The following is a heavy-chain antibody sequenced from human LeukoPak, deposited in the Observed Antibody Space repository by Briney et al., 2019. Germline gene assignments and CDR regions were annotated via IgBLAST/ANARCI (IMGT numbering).Heavy chain of an antibody. CDR1: GDSISSYY. J-gene: IGHJ3*02. V-gene: IGHV4-59*01. Sequence: SETLSLTCTVSGDSISSYYWSWIRQPPGKGLEWIWYIYYSGSINYNPSLKSRVTISVDTSKNQFSLKLSSVTAADTAVYYCARDRYYYDSSGLDAFDIWGQGTMVTVSS. CDR3: ARDRYYYDSSGLDAFDI. CDR2: IYYSGSI. D-gene: IGHD3-22*01.